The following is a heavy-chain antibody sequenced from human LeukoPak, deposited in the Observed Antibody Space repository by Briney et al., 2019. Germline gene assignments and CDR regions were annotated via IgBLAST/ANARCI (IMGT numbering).Heavy chain of an antibody. CDR1: GFTFSNYW. V-gene: IGHV3-74*01. Sequence: GGSLRLSCAASGFTFSNYWMHWVRQAPGKGLVWVSRINTDGTTTTYADSVKGRFTISRDNSKNTLYLQMNSLRAEDTAVYYCAKGDSVPGFCRGGSCYVGYYFDYWGQGTLVTVSS. D-gene: IGHD2-15*01. CDR3: AKGDSVPGFCRGGSCYVGYYFDY. J-gene: IGHJ4*02. CDR2: INTDGTTT.